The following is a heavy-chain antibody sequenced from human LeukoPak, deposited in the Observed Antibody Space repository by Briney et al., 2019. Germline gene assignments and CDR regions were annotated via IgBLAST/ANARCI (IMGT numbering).Heavy chain of an antibody. CDR1: GYTFTGYY. CDR2: INPNSGGT. J-gene: IGHJ4*02. D-gene: IGHD1-1*01. Sequence: GASVKVSCKASGYTFTGYYMHWVRQAPGQGLEWMGWINPNSGGTNYAQKFQGRVTMTRDTSISTAYMELSRLRSDDTAVYYCARARYNWNDVGDYWGQGTLVTVSS. V-gene: IGHV1-2*02. CDR3: ARARYNWNDVGDY.